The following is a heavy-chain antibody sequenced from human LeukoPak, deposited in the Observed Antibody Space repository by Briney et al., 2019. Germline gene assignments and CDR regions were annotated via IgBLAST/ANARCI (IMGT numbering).Heavy chain of an antibody. V-gene: IGHV1-69*01. J-gene: IGHJ4*02. CDR3: ARAGGIYGGPQHFDY. CDR1: GGTFSSYA. CDR2: IITIFGTA. Sequence: GASVKVSCKASGGTFSSYATSWVRQAPGQGLEWMGGIITIFGTANYAQKFQGRVTITEDESTSTAYMELSSLRSEDTAVYYCARAGGIYGGPQHFDYWGQGTLVTVSS. D-gene: IGHD4/OR15-4a*01.